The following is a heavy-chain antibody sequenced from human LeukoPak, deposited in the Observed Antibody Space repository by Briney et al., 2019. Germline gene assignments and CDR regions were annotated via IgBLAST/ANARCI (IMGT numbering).Heavy chain of an antibody. CDR3: AKGGDYYGSGSYYRDGRLLVG. D-gene: IGHD3-10*01. V-gene: IGHV3-23*01. Sequence: PGGSLRLSCAASGFTFSSYPMNWVRQAPGKGLERVSGISGSGGSTYYADSVKGRFTISRDNSKNTLYLQMNNLRAEDTAVYYCAKGGDYYGSGSYYRDGRLLVGRGQGTLVTVSS. J-gene: IGHJ4*02. CDR2: ISGSGGST. CDR1: GFTFSSYP.